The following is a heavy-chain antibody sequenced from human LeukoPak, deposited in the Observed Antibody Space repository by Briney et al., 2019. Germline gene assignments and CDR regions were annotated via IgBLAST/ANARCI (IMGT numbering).Heavy chain of an antibody. Sequence: SETLSLTCAVYGGSFSGYYWSWTRQPPGKGLEWIGEINHSGSTNYNPSLKSRVTISVDTSKNQFSLKLSSVTAADTAVYYCARGTVTTSVPLRPSAFDYWGQGTLVTVSS. J-gene: IGHJ4*02. CDR3: ARGTVTTSVPLRPSAFDY. V-gene: IGHV4-34*01. CDR1: GGSFSGYY. D-gene: IGHD4-17*01. CDR2: INHSGST.